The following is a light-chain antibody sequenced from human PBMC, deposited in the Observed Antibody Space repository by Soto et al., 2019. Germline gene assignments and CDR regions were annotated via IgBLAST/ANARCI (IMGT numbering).Light chain of an antibody. CDR2: SNN. CDR3: APWDDSLNEAV. CDR1: SSNIGSNT. V-gene: IGLV1-44*01. Sequence: QSVLTQPPSASGTPGQRGTISCSGSSSNIGSNTVNWYQQLPGTAPKLLIYSNNQRPSGVPDRFSGSKSGTSASLAISGLQSEDEADYYCAPWDDSLNEAVFGGGTQLTVL. J-gene: IGLJ7*01.